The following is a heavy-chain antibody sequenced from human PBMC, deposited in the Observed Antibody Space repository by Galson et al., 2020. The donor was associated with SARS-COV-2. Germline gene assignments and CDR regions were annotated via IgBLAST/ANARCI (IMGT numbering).Heavy chain of an antibody. CDR2: IYYSGST. Sequence: SETLSLTCTVSGGSISSYYWSWIRQPPGKGLEWIGYIYYSGSTNYNPSLKSRVTISVDTSKNQFSLKLSSVTDADTAVYYCARLYSNDFWSGYYYWFDPWGQGTLVTVSS. D-gene: IGHD3-3*01. J-gene: IGHJ5*02. CDR1: GGSISSYY. V-gene: IGHV4-59*08. CDR3: ARLYSNDFWSGYYYWFDP.